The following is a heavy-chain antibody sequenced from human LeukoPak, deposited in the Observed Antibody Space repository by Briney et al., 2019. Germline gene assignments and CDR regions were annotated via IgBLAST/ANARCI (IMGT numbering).Heavy chain of an antibody. J-gene: IGHJ4*02. D-gene: IGHD4-17*01. CDR3: ARALGGYGDHALFDY. V-gene: IGHV1-2*02. CDR1: GYTFTGYY. Sequence: GASVKVSCKASGYTFTGYYMHWVRQAPGQGLEWMGWINPNSGGTNYAQKFQGRVTMTRDTSISTAYMELSRLRSDDTAVYYCARALGGYGDHALFDYWGQGTLVTVSS. CDR2: INPNSGGT.